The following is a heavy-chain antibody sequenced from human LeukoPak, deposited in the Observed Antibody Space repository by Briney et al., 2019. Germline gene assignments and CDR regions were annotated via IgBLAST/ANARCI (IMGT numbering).Heavy chain of an antibody. CDR3: AKGPLLWD. CDR1: GFTFNDYA. CDR2: ISGSGGSP. Sequence: PGRSLRLSCATSGFTFNDYAMYWVRQAPGKGLEWVSSISGSGGSPYYADSVKGRFTISRDNSKNTLYLQMNSLRAEDTAVYYCAKGPLLWDWGQGTLVTVSS. V-gene: IGHV3-23*01. D-gene: IGHD2/OR15-2a*01. J-gene: IGHJ4*02.